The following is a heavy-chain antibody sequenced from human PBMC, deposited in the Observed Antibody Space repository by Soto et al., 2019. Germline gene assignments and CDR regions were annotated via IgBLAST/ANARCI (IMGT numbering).Heavy chain of an antibody. CDR1: GIPLYRYS. CDR2: ISSTTNYI. CDR3: ARESEDLTSNFDY. J-gene: IGHJ4*02. Sequence: PWVSLRLSCAASGIPLYRYSMNWVRQAPGKGLEWGSSISSTTNYIYYGDSMKGRFTISRDNAKNSLYLETNSLRAEDTAVYYFARESEDLTSNFDYCGQGTLVTVSS. V-gene: IGHV3-21*06.